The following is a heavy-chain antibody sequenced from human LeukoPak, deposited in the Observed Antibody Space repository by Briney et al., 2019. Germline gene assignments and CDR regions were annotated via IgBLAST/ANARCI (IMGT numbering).Heavy chain of an antibody. CDR2: IYYSGST. D-gene: IGHD1-26*01. V-gene: IGHV4-39*07. CDR1: GGSISSSSYY. J-gene: IGHJ4*02. CDR3: ARKEELLGKFDY. Sequence: PSETLSLTCTVSGGSISSSSYYWGWIRQPPGKGLEWIGSIYYSGSTYYNPSLKSRVTISVDTSKNQFSLKLSSVTAADTAVYYCARKEELLGKFDYWGQGTLVTVSS.